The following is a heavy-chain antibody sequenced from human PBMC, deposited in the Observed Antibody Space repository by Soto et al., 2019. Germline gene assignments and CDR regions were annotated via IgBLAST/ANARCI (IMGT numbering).Heavy chain of an antibody. CDR1: GFSFGSYA. CDR2: ISGSDGKT. V-gene: IGHV3-23*01. CDR3: ARWSYLDY. D-gene: IGHD3-3*01. Sequence: LRLSCAASGFSFGSYALSWVRQAPGKGLEWVSTISGSDGKTFYADSVKGRLSISRDTSQNTLYLQMNSLRADDTAIYYCARWSYLDYWGQGTRVTVSS. J-gene: IGHJ4*02.